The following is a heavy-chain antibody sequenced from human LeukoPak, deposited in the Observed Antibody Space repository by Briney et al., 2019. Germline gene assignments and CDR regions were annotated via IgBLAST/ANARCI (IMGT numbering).Heavy chain of an antibody. Sequence: SETLSLTCTVSGGSISSYYWSWIRQPPGKGLEWIGYIYYSGSTNYNPSLKSRATISVDTSKNQFSLKLSSVTAADTAVYYCARERAVTTYYYFDYWGQGALVTVSS. CDR2: IYYSGST. J-gene: IGHJ4*02. CDR1: GGSISSYY. CDR3: ARERAVTTYYYFDY. D-gene: IGHD4-17*01. V-gene: IGHV4-59*01.